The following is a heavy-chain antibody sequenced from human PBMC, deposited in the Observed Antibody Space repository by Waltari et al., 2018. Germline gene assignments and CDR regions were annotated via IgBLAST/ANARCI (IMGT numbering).Heavy chain of an antibody. J-gene: IGHJ4*02. CDR3: ARVKQGAYYYDSSGYSGGVDY. D-gene: IGHD3-22*01. CDR2: IRAYIGNT. Sequence: QVQLVQSGAEVKKPGSSVKVSCKASGYTFTSYCISWVRQAPGQGLEWMGWIRAYIGNTNYARKMQGRVTMTTDTSTRTAYMELRSLRSDDTAVYYCARVKQGAYYYDSSGYSGGVDYWGQGTLVTVSS. CDR1: GYTFTSYC. V-gene: IGHV1-18*01.